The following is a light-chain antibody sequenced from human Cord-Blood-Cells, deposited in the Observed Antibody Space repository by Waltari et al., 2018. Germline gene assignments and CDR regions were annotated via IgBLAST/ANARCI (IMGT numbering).Light chain of an antibody. Sequence: QSVLTQPPSASGTPGQRVTISCSGSSSNIGSNYVYWYQQLPGTAPKLLIYRNNPRPSGVPDRCSGSNSGTSASLAISGLRSEDEADYYCAAWDDSLSGRVFGGGTKLTVL. V-gene: IGLV1-47*01. CDR2: RNN. J-gene: IGLJ2*01. CDR3: AAWDDSLSGRV. CDR1: SSNIGSNY.